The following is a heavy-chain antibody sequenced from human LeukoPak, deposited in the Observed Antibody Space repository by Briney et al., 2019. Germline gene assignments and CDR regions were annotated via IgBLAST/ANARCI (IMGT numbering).Heavy chain of an antibody. V-gene: IGHV4-59*08. D-gene: IGHD6-19*01. Sequence: PGGTLRLSCAASGFTFSSYGMSWIRQPPGKGLEWIGYIYYSGSTNYNPSLKSRVTISVETSKNQISLKLSSVTAADTAVYYCARGLKMFSSGWTSYYYYMDVWGKGTTVTVSS. CDR2: IYYSGST. J-gene: IGHJ6*03. CDR1: GFTFSSYG. CDR3: ARGLKMFSSGWTSYYYYMDV.